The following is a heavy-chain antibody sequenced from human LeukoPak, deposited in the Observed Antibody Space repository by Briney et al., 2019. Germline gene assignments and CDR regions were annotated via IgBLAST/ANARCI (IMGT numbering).Heavy chain of an antibody. CDR3: ARVGDGNFDY. J-gene: IGHJ4*02. D-gene: IGHD3-16*01. CDR1: GGSISSYY. V-gene: IGHV4-59*08. Sequence: PSETLSLTCTVSGGSISSYYWSCIRQPPGKKLEWIGYIYYSGNTNYNPSLKSRVTISIDTSKNQFSLKVSSVTVADSAVYYCARVGDGNFDYWGQGTLVTVSS. CDR2: IYYSGNT.